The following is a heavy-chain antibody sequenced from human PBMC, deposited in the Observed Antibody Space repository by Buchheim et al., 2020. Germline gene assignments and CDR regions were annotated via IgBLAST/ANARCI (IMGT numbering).Heavy chain of an antibody. Sequence: QQQLQESGPGLVKPSETLSLTCTVSGGSISNSASYYWGWIRQPPGKGLEWIGSIYYGGSTYYNPSLKSRVTISVDTSKNQFSLKLSSVTAADTAVYYCARFVASYCSSTSCYNGYYYGMDVWGQGTT. D-gene: IGHD2-2*02. CDR3: ARFVASYCSSTSCYNGYYYGMDV. CDR2: IYYGGST. CDR1: GGSISNSASYY. J-gene: IGHJ6*02. V-gene: IGHV4-39*01.